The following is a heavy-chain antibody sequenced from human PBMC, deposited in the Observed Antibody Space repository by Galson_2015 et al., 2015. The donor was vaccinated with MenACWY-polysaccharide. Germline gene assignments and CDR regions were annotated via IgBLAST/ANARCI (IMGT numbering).Heavy chain of an antibody. CDR3: ARGHYGLDV. J-gene: IGHJ6*02. CDR1: GFSLGAWY. V-gene: IGHV3-11*01. CDR2: ISKSGDSI. Sequence: SLRLSCAASGFSLGAWYMSWIGQAPGKGLEWLSYISKSGDSIYYGDSVKGRFAISRDNAKNSVYLQLNSLEVEDTAIYYCARGHYGLDVWGQGTTVTVSS.